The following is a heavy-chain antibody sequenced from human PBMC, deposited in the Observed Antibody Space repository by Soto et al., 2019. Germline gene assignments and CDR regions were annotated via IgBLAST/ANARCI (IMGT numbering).Heavy chain of an antibody. D-gene: IGHD6-19*01. CDR1: GFSLTSTAVG. J-gene: IGHJ4*02. CDR3: AHGSGWLSDY. V-gene: IGHV2-5*02. CDR2: IYWDDDN. Sequence: QITLKESGPTLVKPTQTLTLTCSFSGFSLTSTAVGVNWIRQPPGKALEWLALIYWDDDNHFSPSLKSRLSDTKDPSKNQVVLTMTNMDPVDTATYYCAHGSGWLSDYWGPGILVTVSS.